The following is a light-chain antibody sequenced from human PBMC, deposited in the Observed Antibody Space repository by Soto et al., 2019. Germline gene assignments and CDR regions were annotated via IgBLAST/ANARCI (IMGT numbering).Light chain of an antibody. CDR1: ENIIKW. CDR3: QQYNTYLLT. CDR2: KTS. J-gene: IGKJ4*01. V-gene: IGKV1-5*03. Sequence: DIQMTQSPSTLSASVGDRVTITCRASENIIKWLAWYQQKPGTAPKLLIYKTSSLESGVPSRFSGSGSGTEFTLTISSLQPDDVATYYCQQYNTYLLTFGGGTKVEIK.